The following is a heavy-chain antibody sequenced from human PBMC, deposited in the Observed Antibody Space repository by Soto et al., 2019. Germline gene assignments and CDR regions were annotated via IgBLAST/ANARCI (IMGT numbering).Heavy chain of an antibody. Sequence: GGSLRVSCAASGFTFSSYSMNWVRQAPWKGLEWVSYISSSSSTKYYPDSQKGRITISNDNTKTSQYLQMNSLRAEDTAVYYCARGALLEFDYSSPPIRGMDVWGLGTTVTVYS. CDR1: GFTFSSYS. CDR3: ARGALLEFDYSSPPIRGMDV. D-gene: IGHD3-9*01. J-gene: IGHJ6*02. CDR2: ISSSSSTK. V-gene: IGHV3-48*01.